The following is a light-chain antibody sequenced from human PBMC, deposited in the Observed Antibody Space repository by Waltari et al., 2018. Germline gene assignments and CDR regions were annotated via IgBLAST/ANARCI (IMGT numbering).Light chain of an antibody. CDR3: SSYTSSSTEV. V-gene: IGLV2-14*01. Sequence: QSALTQPASVSGSPGQSITISCTGTRSDVGGYTYVSWYQQPPGKAPKLMIYEVSNRPSGVSNRFAGSKSGNTASLTISGLQAEDEADYYCSSYTSSSTEVFGGGTKLTVL. CDR2: EVS. J-gene: IGLJ2*01. CDR1: RSDVGGYTY.